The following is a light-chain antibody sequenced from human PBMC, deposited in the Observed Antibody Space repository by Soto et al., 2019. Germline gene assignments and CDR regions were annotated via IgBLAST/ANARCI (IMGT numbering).Light chain of an antibody. CDR3: QQYDTYSQYT. CDR2: RTS. J-gene: IGKJ2*01. V-gene: IGKV1-5*03. Sequence: DIQLTQSPSTLSASVGDRVTITCRASQSITTWLAWYQQKPGKAPNLLIYRTSTLESGVPSRFSGSGSGTEFTLTISSLQPDDSATYYCQQYDTYSQYTFGQGTKLEIK. CDR1: QSITTW.